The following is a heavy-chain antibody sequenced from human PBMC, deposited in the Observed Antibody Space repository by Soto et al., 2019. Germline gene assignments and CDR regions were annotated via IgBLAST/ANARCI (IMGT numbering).Heavy chain of an antibody. J-gene: IGHJ4*02. Sequence: VQLLESGGGLVQPGGSLRLSCAASGFTFSSYAMSWVRQAPGKGLEWVSAISGSGGSTYYADTVKGRFTITRDNSKNTLYLQMNSLRAEDTAVYYCAKDLDTAMVRRRYYFDYWGQGTLVTVSS. CDR1: GFTFSSYA. D-gene: IGHD5-18*01. CDR3: AKDLDTAMVRRRYYFDY. V-gene: IGHV3-23*01. CDR2: ISGSGGST.